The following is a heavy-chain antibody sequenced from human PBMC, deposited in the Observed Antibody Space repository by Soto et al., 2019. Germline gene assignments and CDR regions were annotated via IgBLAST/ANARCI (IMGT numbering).Heavy chain of an antibody. CDR2: IIPIFGTA. J-gene: IGHJ5*02. D-gene: IGHD6-13*01. Sequence: GASVNVSCKASGGTFSSYAISWVRQAPGQGLEWMGGIIPIFGTANYAQKFQGRVTITADESTSTAYMELSSLRSEDTAVYYCAREIGAAAGTWIRTRFDPWGQGTLVTVSS. V-gene: IGHV1-69*13. CDR3: AREIGAAAGTWIRTRFDP. CDR1: GGTFSSYA.